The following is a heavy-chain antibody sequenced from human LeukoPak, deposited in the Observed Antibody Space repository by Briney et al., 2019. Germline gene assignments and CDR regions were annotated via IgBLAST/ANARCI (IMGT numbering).Heavy chain of an antibody. CDR2: ISSGGHDAT. CDR1: GFSFSDYA. Sequence: GGSLRLSCAASGFSFSDYAMVWVRQAPRKGLEWVSGISSGGHDATFYADSVKGRFTVSRDNSKSTLFLQMNSLRAEDTAVYYCAKGLRTLDQWGQGTLVTVSS. J-gene: IGHJ4*02. V-gene: IGHV3-23*01. CDR3: AKGLRTLDQ.